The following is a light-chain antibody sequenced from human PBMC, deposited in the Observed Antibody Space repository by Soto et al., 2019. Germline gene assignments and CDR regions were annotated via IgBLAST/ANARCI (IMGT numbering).Light chain of an antibody. CDR1: QTVRNNY. J-gene: IGKJ1*01. V-gene: IGKV3-20*01. CDR2: DAS. CDR3: QQYNSYPWT. Sequence: EFVLTQSPGTLSLSPGERATLSCRASQTVRNNYLAWYQQKPGQAPRLLIYDASSRATGIPDRFSGGGSGTDFTLTISSLQPDDFATYYCQQYNSYPWTFGQGTKVDIK.